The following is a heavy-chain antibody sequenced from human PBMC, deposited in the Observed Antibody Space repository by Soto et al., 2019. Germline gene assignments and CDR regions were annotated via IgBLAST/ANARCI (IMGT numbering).Heavy chain of an antibody. CDR1: GGSISNYY. D-gene: IGHD5-18*01. J-gene: IGHJ4*02. CDR2: ISYNGST. Sequence: QVQLQESGPGLVKPSETLSLTCIVSGGSISNYYWSWIRQPPGKGLEWIGYISYNGSTNYNPSLTSRVTISVDTSKNQFSLKLSSVTAADTAVYYCARHRYSYGVYYFDYWGQGTLVTVAA. V-gene: IGHV4-59*08. CDR3: ARHRYSYGVYYFDY.